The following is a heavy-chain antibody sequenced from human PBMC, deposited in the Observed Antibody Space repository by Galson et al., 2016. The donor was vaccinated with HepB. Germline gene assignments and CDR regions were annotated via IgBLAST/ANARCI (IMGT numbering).Heavy chain of an antibody. CDR3: VRDINWGKRGLPDSLGDY. CDR1: GYTFTRYG. CDR2: ISAYNGNT. J-gene: IGHJ4*03. D-gene: IGHD7-27*01. V-gene: IGHV1-18*04. Sequence: SVKVSCKAYGYTFTRYGISWVRQAPGQGLEWLGWISAYNGNTEYAQNVQGRVTMTTETYTSTAYMELWSLKSDDTAVYYCVRDINWGKRGLPDSLGDYWGQGSTVTVSS.